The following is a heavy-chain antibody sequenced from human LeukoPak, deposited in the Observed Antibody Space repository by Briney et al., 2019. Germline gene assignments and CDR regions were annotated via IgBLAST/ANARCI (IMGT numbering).Heavy chain of an antibody. D-gene: IGHD3-22*01. V-gene: IGHV3-7*03. CDR2: IKQDGSET. Sequence: GGSLRLSCAASGFIFSGYWMSWVRQVPRKGLEWVANIKQDGSETYYVDSVKGRFTISRDNAKNSLYLQMNSLRGEDTAVYYCARDKGDYHTRGSLFVFGSQGTLVTVSS. CDR3: ARDKGDYHTRGSLFVF. J-gene: IGHJ4*02. CDR1: GFIFSGYW.